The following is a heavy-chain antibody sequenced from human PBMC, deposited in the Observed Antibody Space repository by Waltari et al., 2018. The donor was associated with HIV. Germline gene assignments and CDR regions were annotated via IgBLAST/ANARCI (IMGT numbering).Heavy chain of an antibody. D-gene: IGHD4-4*01. Sequence: QVQLVESGGGVVQPGRSLRLSCEASGFPFSRYGLPWVRQAPGKGLEWVEVIWYDGSNKYYADSVKGRFTISRDNSKNTLYLQMNSLRAEDTAVYYCARGDYRGWFDPWGQGTLVTVSS. V-gene: IGHV3-33*01. CDR3: ARGDYRGWFDP. CDR2: IWYDGSNK. J-gene: IGHJ5*02. CDR1: GFPFSRYG.